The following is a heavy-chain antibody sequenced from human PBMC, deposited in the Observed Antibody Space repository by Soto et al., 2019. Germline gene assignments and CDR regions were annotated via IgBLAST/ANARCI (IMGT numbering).Heavy chain of an antibody. V-gene: IGHV4-4*02. J-gene: IGHJ4*02. CDR1: GGSFTSNNW. CDR2: IYRTGST. CDR3: ASRDPGTSVDY. D-gene: IGHD1-7*01. Sequence: SETLSLACAVSGGSFTSNNWWTWVRQPPGQGLEWIGEIYRTGSTNYNPSLKSRVTISLDKSENQFSLKVTSLTAADTAVYYCASRDPGTSVDYWGQGTLVTVSS.